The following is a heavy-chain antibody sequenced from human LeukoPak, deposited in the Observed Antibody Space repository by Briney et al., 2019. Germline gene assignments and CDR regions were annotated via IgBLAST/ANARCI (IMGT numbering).Heavy chain of an antibody. V-gene: IGHV4-4*07. CDR3: ARDGITMIVGSWFDP. CDR1: GGSISSYY. J-gene: IGHJ5*02. Sequence: SETLSLTCTVSGGSISSYYWSWIRQPAGKGLEWIGRIYTSGSTNCNPSLKSRVTMSVDTSKNQFSLKLSSVTAADTAVYYCARDGITMIVGSWFDPWGQGTLVTVSS. CDR2: IYTSGST. D-gene: IGHD3-22*01.